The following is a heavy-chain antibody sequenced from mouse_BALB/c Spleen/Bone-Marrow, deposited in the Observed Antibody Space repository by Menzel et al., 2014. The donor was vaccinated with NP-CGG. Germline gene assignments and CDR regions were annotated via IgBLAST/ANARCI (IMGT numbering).Heavy chain of an antibody. CDR2: ISSGGSYT. V-gene: IGHV5-9*02. Sequence: VQLKESGGGLVKPGGSLKLSCAASGFAFSSYDMSWVRQTPEKRLEWVATISSGGSYTYYPDSVKGRFTISRDNARNTLYLQMSSLRSEDTALYYCVRRVQLDYWGQGTPLTVSS. CDR3: VRRVQLDY. J-gene: IGHJ2*01. CDR1: GFAFSSYD.